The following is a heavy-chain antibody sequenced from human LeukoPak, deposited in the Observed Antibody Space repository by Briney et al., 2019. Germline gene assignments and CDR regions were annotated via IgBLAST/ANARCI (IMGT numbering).Heavy chain of an antibody. D-gene: IGHD2-15*01. CDR3: ARVMAYCSGGSCYPRHFDY. CDR2: IYTSGST. CDR1: GYSISSSYY. V-gene: IGHV4-61*02. J-gene: IGHJ4*02. Sequence: PSETLSLTCTVSGYSISSSYYWNWIRQPAGKGLEWIGRIYTSGSTNYNPSLKSRVTISVDTSKNQFSLKLSSVTAADTAVYYCARVMAYCSGGSCYPRHFDYWGQGTLVTVSS.